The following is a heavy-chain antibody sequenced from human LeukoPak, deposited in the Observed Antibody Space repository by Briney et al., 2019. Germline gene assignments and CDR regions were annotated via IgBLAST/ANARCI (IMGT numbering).Heavy chain of an antibody. D-gene: IGHD6-19*01. Sequence: PGGSLRPSRAASGFTFSSYAMSSVRQAPGKGLEWVSAISGSGGSTYYADSVKGRFTISRDNSKNTLYLQMNSLKAEDTAVYYCAKVGVAVAGKSGFDYWGQGTLVTVSS. V-gene: IGHV3-23*01. CDR1: GFTFSSYA. J-gene: IGHJ4*02. CDR2: ISGSGGST. CDR3: AKVGVAVAGKSGFDY.